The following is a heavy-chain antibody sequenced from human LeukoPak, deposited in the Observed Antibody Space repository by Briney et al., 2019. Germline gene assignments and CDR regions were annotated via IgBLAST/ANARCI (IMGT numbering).Heavy chain of an antibody. J-gene: IGHJ4*02. CDR1: GDSISIYY. Sequence: PSETLSLTCTVSGDSISIYYWSRIRQPPGKGLEWIGYIYYTGSTTYNPSLKSRLTISIDTSKNQFSLNLISLTAADTAVYYCARGRGDSRGTSFDSWGQGTLVTVSS. CDR2: IYYTGST. D-gene: IGHD3-22*01. V-gene: IGHV4-59*01. CDR3: ARGRGDSRGTSFDS.